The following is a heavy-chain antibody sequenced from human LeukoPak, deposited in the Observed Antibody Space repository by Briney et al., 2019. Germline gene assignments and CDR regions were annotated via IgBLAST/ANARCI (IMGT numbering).Heavy chain of an antibody. Sequence: SETLSLTCTVSGGSISSGGYYWSWIRQHPGKGLEWIGYIYYSGSTYYNSSLKSRVTISVDTSKNQFSLKLSSVTAADTAVYYCARDPGGPLYYYDRGRRTSHAFDIWGQGTMVTVSS. J-gene: IGHJ3*02. CDR1: GGSISSGGYY. D-gene: IGHD3-22*01. CDR3: ARDPGGPLYYYDRGRRTSHAFDI. CDR2: IYYSGST. V-gene: IGHV4-31*03.